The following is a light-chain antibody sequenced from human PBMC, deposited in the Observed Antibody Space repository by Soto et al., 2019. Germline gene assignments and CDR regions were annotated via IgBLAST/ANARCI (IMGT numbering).Light chain of an antibody. J-gene: IGLJ1*01. CDR1: SSDVGKYDR. CDR3: SSHTSTSRYV. CDR2: EVT. V-gene: IGLV2-18*02. Sequence: LTQPPSVAGSPGQSVTISCTGTSSDVGKYDRVSWYQQPPGTAPKLIIYEVTNRPSGVPARFSGSKSGNTASLTISGLQAEDEADYYCSSHTSTSRYVFGAGTKVTVL.